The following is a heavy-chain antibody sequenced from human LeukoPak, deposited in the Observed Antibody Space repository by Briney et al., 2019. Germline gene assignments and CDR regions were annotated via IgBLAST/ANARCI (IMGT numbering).Heavy chain of an antibody. D-gene: IGHD2-8*02. Sequence: GGSLRLSCAASGFTFSSFGMHWVRQAPGKGLEWVAVIWYDGSNKYYADSVKGRFTISRDSSQNTLYLQGNNLRAEDTAVYCCARGRWDTGGLHGLDVWGQGTTVTVSS. J-gene: IGHJ6*02. CDR3: ARGRWDTGGLHGLDV. CDR2: IWYDGSNK. V-gene: IGHV3-33*01. CDR1: GFTFSSFG.